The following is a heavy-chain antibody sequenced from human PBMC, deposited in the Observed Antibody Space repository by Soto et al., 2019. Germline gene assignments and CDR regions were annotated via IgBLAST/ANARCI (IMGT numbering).Heavy chain of an antibody. CDR2: IYPGDSDT. D-gene: IGHD6-13*01. J-gene: IGHJ6*02. Sequence: GESLKISCQGFGYRFSNYWIGWVRQMPGKGLEWVGIIYPGDSDTRYSPSFQGQVTISADKSISTAYLQWSSLKASDTAMYYCARATGIAAAGYYYYYGMDVWGQGTTVTVSS. V-gene: IGHV5-51*01. CDR1: GYRFSNYW. CDR3: ARATGIAAAGYYYYYGMDV.